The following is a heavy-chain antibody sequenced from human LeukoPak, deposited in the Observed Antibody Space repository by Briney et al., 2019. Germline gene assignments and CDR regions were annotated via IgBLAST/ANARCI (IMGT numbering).Heavy chain of an antibody. CDR3: ALYCRLSSNCGYYGMDV. D-gene: IGHD6-13*01. Sequence: SETLSLTCIVSGGSINNYFLTWIRQPPGKGLEWVGEVSFSGNTNYNPSLTSRVSISADTPKNQFSLRLSSVTAADTAVYYCALYCRLSSNCGYYGMDVWGQGTTVTVSS. CDR2: VSFSGNT. CDR1: GGSINNYF. J-gene: IGHJ6*02. V-gene: IGHV4-4*08.